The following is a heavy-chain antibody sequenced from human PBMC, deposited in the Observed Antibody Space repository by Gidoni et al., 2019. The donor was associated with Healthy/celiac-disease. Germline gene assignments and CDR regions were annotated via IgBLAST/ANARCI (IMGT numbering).Heavy chain of an antibody. D-gene: IGHD3-22*01. CDR1: GYSFTSYW. V-gene: IGHV5-51*03. J-gene: IGHJ4*02. Sequence: EVQLVQSGAEVKKPGESLKISCKGSGYSFTSYWNGWVRQLPGKGLEWMGIICPVDSDTRYSPSFQGQVTISADKSISTAYLQWSSLKASDTAMYYCARGDPYYYDSSGLGYFDYWGQGTLVTVSS. CDR2: ICPVDSDT. CDR3: ARGDPYYYDSSGLGYFDY.